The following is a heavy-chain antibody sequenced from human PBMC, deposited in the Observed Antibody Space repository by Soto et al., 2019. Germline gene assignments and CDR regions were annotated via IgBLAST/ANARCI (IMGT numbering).Heavy chain of an antibody. V-gene: IGHV1-3*01. CDR1: GYASLSHA. CDR3: AREVPGVTSFDY. J-gene: IGHJ4*02. CDR2: INAGVDGT. Sequence: QVQLVQSGPEMRQPGASVKVSCKASGYASLSHAMHWVRQVPGQLYEWLGWINAGVDGTMYSERFQDRIRITRDTSANTVYMELNALTSEATAVYYCAREVPGVTSFDYWGQGTLVIVSS. D-gene: IGHD3-10*01.